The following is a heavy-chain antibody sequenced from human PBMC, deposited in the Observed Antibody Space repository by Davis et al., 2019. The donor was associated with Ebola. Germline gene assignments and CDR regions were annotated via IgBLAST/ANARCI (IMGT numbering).Heavy chain of an antibody. D-gene: IGHD3-22*01. Sequence: SETLSLTCTVSGGSISSYYWSWIRQPPGKGLEWIGYIYYSGSTNYNPSLKSRVTISVDTSKNQFSLKLSSVTAADTAVYYCVFSRDYDSSGYYYWGQGTLVTVSS. CDR2: IYYSGST. V-gene: IGHV4-59*08. CDR3: VFSRDYDSSGYYY. CDR1: GGSISSYY. J-gene: IGHJ4*02.